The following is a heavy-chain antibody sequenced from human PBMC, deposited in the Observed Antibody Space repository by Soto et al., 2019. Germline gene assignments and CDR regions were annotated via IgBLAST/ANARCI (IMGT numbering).Heavy chain of an antibody. CDR3: ARDLYTSGWHHDAFDI. CDR2: INVGNGNA. J-gene: IGHJ3*02. V-gene: IGHV1-3*01. Sequence: GASVKVSCKASGYTFTTSAIHWVRQAPGQRLEWMGWINVGNGNAKYSQKFQGRVTITRDTSASAAYMELRSLRSEDTAVYYCARDLYTSGWHHDAFDIWGQGTLVTVSS. D-gene: IGHD6-19*01. CDR1: GYTFTTSA.